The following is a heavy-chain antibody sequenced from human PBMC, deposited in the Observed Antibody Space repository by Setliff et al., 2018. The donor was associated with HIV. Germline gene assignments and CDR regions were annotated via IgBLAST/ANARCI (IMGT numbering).Heavy chain of an antibody. Sequence: PGGSLKISCAASGFRFDDYGMSWVRQAPGKGLDWVSGINWNGGGTGYADSVKGRFSISRDNAKNSLYLQMNSLRAEDTALYYCARVSSTSFPAKGFDYWGQGTLVTVSS. V-gene: IGHV3-20*04. CDR3: ARVSSTSFPAKGFDY. CDR1: GFRFDDYG. J-gene: IGHJ4*02. D-gene: IGHD2-2*01. CDR2: INWNGGGT.